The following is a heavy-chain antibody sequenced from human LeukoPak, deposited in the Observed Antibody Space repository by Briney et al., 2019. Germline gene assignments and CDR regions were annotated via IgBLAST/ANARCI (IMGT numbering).Heavy chain of an antibody. CDR3: ARGRGSVVPAAMSYYYYYMDV. J-gene: IGHJ6*03. Sequence: PGGSLRLSCAAPGFTFSSYEMNWVRQAPGKGLEWVSYISSSGSTIYYADSVKGRFTISRDNAKNSLYLQMNSLRAEDTAVYYCARGRGSVVPAAMSYYYYYMDVWGKGTTVTVSS. V-gene: IGHV3-48*03. CDR1: GFTFSSYE. CDR2: ISSSGSTI. D-gene: IGHD2-2*01.